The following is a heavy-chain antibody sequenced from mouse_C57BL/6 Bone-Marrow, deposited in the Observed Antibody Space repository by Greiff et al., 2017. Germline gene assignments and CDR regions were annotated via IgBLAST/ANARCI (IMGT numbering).Heavy chain of an antibody. CDR1: GFTFSDYY. Sequence: DVKLVESGGGLVQPGGSLKLSCAASGFTFSDYYMYWVRQTPEKRLEWVAYISNGGGSTYYPDTVKGRFTISRDNAKNTLYLQMSRLKAEDTAMYYCAEDGYSYDMDYWGQGTSVTVSA. CDR3: AEDGYSYDMDY. J-gene: IGHJ4*01. D-gene: IGHD2-3*01. V-gene: IGHV5-12*01. CDR2: ISNGGGST.